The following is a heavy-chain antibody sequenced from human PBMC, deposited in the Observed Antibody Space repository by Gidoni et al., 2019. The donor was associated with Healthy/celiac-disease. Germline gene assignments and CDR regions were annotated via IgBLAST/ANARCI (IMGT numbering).Heavy chain of an antibody. V-gene: IGHV4-31*01. CDR2: IYYSGST. CDR1: GGSISSGGYY. J-gene: IGHJ6*02. Sequence: QVQLQESGPGLAKPSQTPSLTCTVSGGSISSGGYYWSWIRQHPGKGLEWIGYIYYSGSTYYNPSLKSLVTISVDTSKNQFSLKLSSVTAADTAVYYCARSPLRSRYYGMDVWGQGTTVTVSS. CDR3: ARSPLRSRYYGMDV.